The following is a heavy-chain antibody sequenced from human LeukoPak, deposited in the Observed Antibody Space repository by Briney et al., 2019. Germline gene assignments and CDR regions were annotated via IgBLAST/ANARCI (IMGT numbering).Heavy chain of an antibody. Sequence: TETLLLTCTVPGDSISSSRYYWGWIRQPPGKELVWLGRIYYSGGTYYNPPPKSRITISVDTSKSQFSLKLSSGTAGDTAVYYCARNWYGSSWSEQIYYFDYWGQGTLVTVSS. CDR1: GDSISSSRYY. CDR3: ARNWYGSSWSEQIYYFDY. V-gene: IGHV4-39*07. J-gene: IGHJ4*02. CDR2: IYYSGGT. D-gene: IGHD6-13*01.